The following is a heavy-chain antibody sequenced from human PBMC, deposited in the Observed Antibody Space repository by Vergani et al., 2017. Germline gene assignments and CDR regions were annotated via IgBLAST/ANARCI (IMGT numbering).Heavy chain of an antibody. Sequence: QVQLVQSGAEVKKPGSSVKVSCKASGGTFSSYAISWVRQAPGQGLEWMGRIIPILGIANYAQKFQGRVTITADKSTSTAYMELSSLRSEDTAVYYCARLATVTTGYYYYYYMDVWGKGTTVTVSS. CDR2: IIPILGIA. J-gene: IGHJ6*03. D-gene: IGHD4-17*01. CDR3: ARLATVTTGYYYYYYMDV. V-gene: IGHV1-69*04. CDR1: GGTFSSYA.